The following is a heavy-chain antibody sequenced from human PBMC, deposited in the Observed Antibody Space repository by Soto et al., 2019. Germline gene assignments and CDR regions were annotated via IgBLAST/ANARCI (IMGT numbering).Heavy chain of an antibody. D-gene: IGHD2-8*02. V-gene: IGHV1-69*01. CDR1: GGTFSSYP. CDR3: ARVGYVTNYGMAV. Sequence: QVQLVQSGAEVKKPGSSVKVSCKASGGTFSSYPLNWVRQAPGQGLEWMGGIIPFLGTSNYGQKFQGRVTITADESTSTAYMELRSLRSEDTAVYYCARVGYVTNYGMAVWGQGTTVTVSS. J-gene: IGHJ6*02. CDR2: IIPFLGTS.